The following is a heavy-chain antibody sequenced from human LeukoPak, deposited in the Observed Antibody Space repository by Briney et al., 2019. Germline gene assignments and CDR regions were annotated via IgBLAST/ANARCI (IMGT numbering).Heavy chain of an antibody. CDR2: ISAYNGNT. J-gene: IGHJ6*02. Sequence: ASVKVSCEASGYTFTSYGISWVRQAPGQGLEWMGWISAYNGNTNYAQKLQGRVTMTTDTSTSTAYMELRSLRSDDTAVYYCARDQNYDILTGYYNSDYHYYGMDVWGQGTTVTVSS. CDR1: GYTFTSYG. V-gene: IGHV1-18*01. D-gene: IGHD3-9*01. CDR3: ARDQNYDILTGYYNSDYHYYGMDV.